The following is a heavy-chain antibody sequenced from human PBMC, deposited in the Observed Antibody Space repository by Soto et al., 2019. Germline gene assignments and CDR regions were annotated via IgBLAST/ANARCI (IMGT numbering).Heavy chain of an antibody. J-gene: IGHJ6*02. CDR2: INPNSGGT. CDR3: ASSTMVRGVIITSHYYYGMDV. D-gene: IGHD3-10*01. CDR1: GYTFTGYY. V-gene: IGHV1-2*02. Sequence: ASVKVSCKASGYTFTGYYMHWVRQAPGQGLEWMGWINPNSGGTNYAQKFQGRVTMTRDTSISTAYMELSRLRSDDTAVYYCASSTMVRGVIITSHYYYGMDVWGQGTTVTVSS.